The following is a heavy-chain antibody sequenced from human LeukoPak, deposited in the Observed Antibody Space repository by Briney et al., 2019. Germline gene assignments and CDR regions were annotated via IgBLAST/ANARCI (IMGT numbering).Heavy chain of an antibody. Sequence: SETLSLTCTVSGGSISSYYLSWIRQPPGKGLEWIGYIYYTGSTNYNPSLKSRVTISVDTSKNQFSLNLSSVTAADTAVYYCATTTVRGGYDYWGQGTLVTVSS. CDR2: IYYTGST. CDR1: GGSISSYY. D-gene: IGHD4-11*01. J-gene: IGHJ4*02. CDR3: ATTTVRGGYDY. V-gene: IGHV4-59*01.